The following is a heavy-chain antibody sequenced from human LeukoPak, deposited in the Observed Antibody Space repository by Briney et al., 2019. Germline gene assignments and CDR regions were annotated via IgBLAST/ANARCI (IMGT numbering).Heavy chain of an antibody. D-gene: IGHD3-22*01. J-gene: IGHJ4*02. CDR1: GFTVSSNY. Sequence: GGSLRLSCAASGFTVSSNYMSWVRQAPGKGLEWVSVIYSGGSTYYADSVKGRFTISRDNSKNTLYLQMNSLRAADTAVYYCARMGPGYYDSSGYPFDYWGQGTLVTVSS. CDR2: IYSGGST. CDR3: ARMGPGYYDSSGYPFDY. V-gene: IGHV3-66*01.